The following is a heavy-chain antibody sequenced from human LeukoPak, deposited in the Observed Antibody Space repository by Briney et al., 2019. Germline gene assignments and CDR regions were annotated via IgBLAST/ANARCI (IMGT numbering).Heavy chain of an antibody. V-gene: IGHV4-31*03. CDR2: IYYSGST. D-gene: IGHD2-21*02. J-gene: IGHJ4*02. Sequence: SETLSLTCTVSGGSISSGGYYWSWIRQQPGKGLEWIGYIYYSGSTYYNPSLKSRVTISVDTSKNQFSLKLSSVTAADTAVYYCARALKVTGYFDYWGQGTLVTVSS. CDR3: ARALKVTGYFDY. CDR1: GGSISSGGYY.